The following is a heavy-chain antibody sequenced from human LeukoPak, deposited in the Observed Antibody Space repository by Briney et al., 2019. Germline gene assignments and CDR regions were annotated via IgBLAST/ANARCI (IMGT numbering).Heavy chain of an antibody. CDR1: GFTVNSNY. CDR3: ARGTFDY. J-gene: IGHJ4*02. CDR2: IYTGGST. V-gene: IGHV3-66*02. Sequence: PGGSLRLSCAASGFTVNSNYITWVRQAPGRGLEWVSVIYTGGSTYYADSVKGRFTISRDNSENTLYLQMNSLRLEDTAIYYCARGTFDYWGQGTLVTVSS.